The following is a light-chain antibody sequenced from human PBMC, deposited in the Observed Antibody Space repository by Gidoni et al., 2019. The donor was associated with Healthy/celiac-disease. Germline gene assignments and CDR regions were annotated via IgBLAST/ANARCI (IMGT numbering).Light chain of an antibody. CDR3: QQYNNWPRT. CDR1: QRVSSN. CDR2: GAS. J-gene: IGKJ1*01. V-gene: IGKV3-15*01. Sequence: EIVMTQSPATLSVSPGERATLSCRASQRVSSNLAWYQQKPGQAPRPLIYGASTRATGIPARFSGSGSGTEFTLTISSLQSEDFAVYYCQQYNNWPRTFGQXTKVEIK.